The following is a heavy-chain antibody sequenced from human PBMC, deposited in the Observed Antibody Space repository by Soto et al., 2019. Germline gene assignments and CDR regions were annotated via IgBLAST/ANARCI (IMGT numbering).Heavy chain of an antibody. D-gene: IGHD4-17*01. CDR1: GCPVSSYS. CDR3: AKDLRPDGVWDFDS. CDR2: IIQDGTT. V-gene: IGHV3-23*01. Sequence: EVQLLESGGGLVQPGGSLRLSCAASGCPVSSYSMAWVRQAPGRGPEWVSGIIQDGTTYYADSVKGRFTISRDNSRNSVYLQMITLRGEDTAVYYCAKDLRPDGVWDFDSWGQGTLVTVSS. J-gene: IGHJ4*02.